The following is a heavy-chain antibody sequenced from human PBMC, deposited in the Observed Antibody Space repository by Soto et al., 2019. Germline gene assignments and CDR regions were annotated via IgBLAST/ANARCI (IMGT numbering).Heavy chain of an antibody. CDR1: GYIFTTYD. D-gene: IGHD1-26*01. CDR2: ISAYNGNT. J-gene: IGHJ4*02. CDR3: ARDLGGSYPYYFDY. V-gene: IGHV1-18*01. Sequence: ASVKVSCKASGYIFTTYDFTWVRQAPGQGLEWMGWISAYNGNTNYAQKLQGRVTMTTDTSTSTAYMELRSLRSDDTAVYYCARDLGGSYPYYFDYWGQGTLVTVSS.